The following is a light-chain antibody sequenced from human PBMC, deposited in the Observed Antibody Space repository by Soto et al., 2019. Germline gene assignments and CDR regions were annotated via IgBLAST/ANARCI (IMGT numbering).Light chain of an antibody. CDR1: QSVSRSY. J-gene: IGKJ4*01. V-gene: IGKV3-20*01. Sequence: EIGLTQSPGTVSLSPGERDTLSCRASQSVSRSYLAWYQQKPGHAPRLLIYSASSRATGIPDRFSGSGSGTDFTLTISRLEPEDFAVYYCQQYDSSPLTFGGGTKVEIK. CDR3: QQYDSSPLT. CDR2: SAS.